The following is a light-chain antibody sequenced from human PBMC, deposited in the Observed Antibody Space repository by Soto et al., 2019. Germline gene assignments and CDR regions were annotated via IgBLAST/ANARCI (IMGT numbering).Light chain of an antibody. Sequence: QSVLTQPPSASGTPGQRVTISCSGSSSNIGTNTVIWYQQLPGAAPKLLIYSDHQRPSGVPDRSSGSNSGTSASLAISGLQSYDEADYFFAALDVRLVVFGGGTKLTVL. CDR3: AALDVRLVV. CDR1: SSNIGTNT. J-gene: IGLJ2*01. V-gene: IGLV1-44*01. CDR2: SDH.